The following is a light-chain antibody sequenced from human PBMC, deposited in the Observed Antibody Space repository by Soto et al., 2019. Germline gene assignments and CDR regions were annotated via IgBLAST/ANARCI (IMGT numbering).Light chain of an antibody. Sequence: QSVLTQPPSVSGAPGQRVTISCTGNNSNLGAGYDVHWYQQLPGAAPKLVIFGNRNRPSGVPERFSGSKSGTSASLAISGLQSEDEAHYYCAAWDDGLNGVVFGGGTKLTVL. CDR3: AAWDDGLNGVV. CDR1: NSNLGAGYD. CDR2: GNR. J-gene: IGLJ7*01. V-gene: IGLV1-40*01.